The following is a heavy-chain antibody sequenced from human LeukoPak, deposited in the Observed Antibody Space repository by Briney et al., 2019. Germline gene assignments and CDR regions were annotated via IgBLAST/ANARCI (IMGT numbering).Heavy chain of an antibody. CDR1: GFTFDDFA. Sequence: PGGSLRLSYAAYGFTFDDFAMNWVRQAPGKGLEWVSLISGDGATALYADSVKGRFTVSRDNSKNSLFLQMDSLRTEDTAFYYCAKDISRHCASTSCYPLHWGLGTLVTVSS. CDR2: ISGDGATA. D-gene: IGHD2-2*01. V-gene: IGHV3-43*02. J-gene: IGHJ4*02. CDR3: AKDISRHCASTSCYPLH.